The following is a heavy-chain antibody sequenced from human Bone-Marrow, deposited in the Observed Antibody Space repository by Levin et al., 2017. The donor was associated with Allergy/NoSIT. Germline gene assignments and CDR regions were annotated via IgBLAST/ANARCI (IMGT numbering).Heavy chain of an antibody. J-gene: IGHJ3*02. D-gene: IGHD2-15*01. Sequence: GESLKISCAASGFTFSSYWTHWVRQAPGKGLVWVSRINSDGSSTSYADSVKGRFTISRDNAKNTLYLQMNSLRAEDTAVYYCAREGRIYCSGGSCYPHDAFDSWGQGTMVTVSS. CDR1: GFTFSSYW. CDR3: AREGRIYCSGGSCYPHDAFDS. CDR2: INSDGSST. V-gene: IGHV3-74*01.